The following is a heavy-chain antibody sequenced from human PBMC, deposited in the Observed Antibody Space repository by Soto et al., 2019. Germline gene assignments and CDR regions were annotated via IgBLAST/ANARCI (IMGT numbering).Heavy chain of an antibody. CDR1: GGTFNSYV. CDR3: ARDLGSGYAPGDC. V-gene: IGHV1-69*12. CDR2: SISIFGTP. D-gene: IGHD5-12*01. J-gene: IGHJ4*02. Sequence: QVQLVQSGAEVKKPGSSVKVSCKASGGTFNSYVFNWVRQAPGQGLEWMGGSISIFGTPNYGQKFQGRVTITADESTSTGFMELSSLTSEETAVYSCARDLGSGYAPGDCWGQGTLVTVSS.